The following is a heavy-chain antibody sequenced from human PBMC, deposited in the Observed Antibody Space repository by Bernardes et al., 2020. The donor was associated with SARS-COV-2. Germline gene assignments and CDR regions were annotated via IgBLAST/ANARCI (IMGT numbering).Heavy chain of an antibody. V-gene: IGHV3-23*01. CDR2: ITRDGTT. J-gene: IGHJ4*02. CDR1: GFTFSTYT. Sequence: GGSLRLSCAASGFTFSTYTISWVRQAPGKGLEWVSAITRDGTTYFIDSVQGRFTISRDNSRSTVYLQLNSLRADDTAVYYCAKWGGYGDSWGQGTLVAVSS. D-gene: IGHD5-18*01. CDR3: AKWGGYGDS.